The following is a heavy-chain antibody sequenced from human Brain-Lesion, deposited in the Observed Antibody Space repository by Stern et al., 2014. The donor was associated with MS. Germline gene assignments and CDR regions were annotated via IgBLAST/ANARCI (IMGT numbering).Heavy chain of an antibody. CDR1: GFIVSGNY. V-gene: IGHV3-66*02. CDR3: ARNGGWYGSGYFDN. Sequence: EVQLVESGGDLVQPGGSLRLTCAASGFIVSGNYMSWVRQAPGKGLAWVSVIYSGGDTKYGDSVKGRFIISRDTSKNELYLQMNSLRPEDTAVYYCARNGGWYGSGYFDNWGLGTLVTVSS. D-gene: IGHD6-19*01. J-gene: IGHJ4*01. CDR2: IYSGGDT.